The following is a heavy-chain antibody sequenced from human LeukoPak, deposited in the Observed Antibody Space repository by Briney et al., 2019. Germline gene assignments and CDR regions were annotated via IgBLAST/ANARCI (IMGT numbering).Heavy chain of an antibody. J-gene: IGHJ4*02. V-gene: IGHV3-30-3*01. Sequence: PGRSLRLSCPASGLTFRSYAMHWVRQAPGKGLEWVALISYDGTNKYYADSAEGRFTISRDNSKNTLHLQMNSLRGEDTAVYYCARDNDYGDYVGHYWRQGTLVTVSS. CDR1: GLTFRSYA. D-gene: IGHD4-17*01. CDR3: ARDNDYGDYVGHY. CDR2: ISYDGTNK.